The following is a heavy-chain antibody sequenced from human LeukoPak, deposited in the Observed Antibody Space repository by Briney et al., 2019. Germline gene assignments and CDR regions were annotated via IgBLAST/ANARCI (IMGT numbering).Heavy chain of an antibody. CDR3: VSFYETY. CDR2: INSDGSWT. J-gene: IGHJ4*02. Sequence: GGSLRLSCAASGNYWMHWVRQAPGKGLVWVSHINSDGSWTSYADSVKGRFTISKDNAKNTVYLQVNSLRAEDTAVYYCVSFYETYWGRGTLVTVSS. CDR1: GNYW. D-gene: IGHD2/OR15-2a*01. V-gene: IGHV3-74*01.